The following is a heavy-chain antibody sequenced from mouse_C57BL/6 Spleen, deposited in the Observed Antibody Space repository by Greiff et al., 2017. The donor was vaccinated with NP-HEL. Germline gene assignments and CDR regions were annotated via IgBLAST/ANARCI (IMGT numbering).Heavy chain of an antibody. CDR3: ARLGDYRYAMDY. V-gene: IGHV1-54*01. CDR2: INPGSGGT. Sequence: QVQLQQSGAELVRLGTSVKVSCKASGYAFTNYLIEWVKQRPGQGLEWIGVINPGSGGTNYNEKFKGKATLTADKSSSTAYMQLSSLTSEDSAVYFCARLGDYRYAMDYWGQGTSVTVSS. J-gene: IGHJ4*01. CDR1: GYAFTNYL. D-gene: IGHD2-4*01.